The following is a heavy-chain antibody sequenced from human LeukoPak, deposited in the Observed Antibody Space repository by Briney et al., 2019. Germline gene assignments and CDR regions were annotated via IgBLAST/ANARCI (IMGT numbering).Heavy chain of an antibody. CDR1: GFTFSSYA. J-gene: IGHJ5*02. CDR3: AREVAEMATNWFDT. CDR2: ISSNGGST. D-gene: IGHD5-24*01. Sequence: GGALRLSCAASGFTFSSYAMHWVRQAPGKGLEYVSAISSNGGSTYYANSVKGRFTISSDNSKNKLYLQMGSLRAEDMAVYYCAREVAEMATNWFDTWGQGTLVTVSS. V-gene: IGHV3-64*01.